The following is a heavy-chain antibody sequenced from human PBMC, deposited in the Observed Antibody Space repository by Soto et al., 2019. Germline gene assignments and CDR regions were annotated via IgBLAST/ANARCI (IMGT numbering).Heavy chain of an antibody. J-gene: IGHJ4*02. D-gene: IGHD3-10*01. CDR1: GGSISSGGYY. CDR2: IYYSGST. CDR3: ARDLKPSSFGEPLYYY. Sequence: SETLSLTCTVSGGSISSGGYYWSWIRQHPGKGLEWIGYIYYSGSTYYNPSLKSRVTISVDTSKNQFSLKLSSVTAADTAVYYCARDLKPSSFGEPLYYYWGQGTLVTVSS. V-gene: IGHV4-31*03.